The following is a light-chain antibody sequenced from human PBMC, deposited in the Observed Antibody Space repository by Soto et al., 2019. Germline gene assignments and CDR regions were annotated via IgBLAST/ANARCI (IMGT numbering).Light chain of an antibody. J-gene: IGKJ4*01. CDR3: QQRGNWPPT. CDR2: DAS. Sequence: DIQMTQSPSTLSSSLGDRVTITCRASQSISSCLAWYQQKPGNAPKLLIYDASSWESGVPSRLSGSGSGAEFALPISSIVDEEFVVDYCQQRGNWPPTFGGGTKVDNK. V-gene: IGKV1-5*01. CDR1: QSISSC.